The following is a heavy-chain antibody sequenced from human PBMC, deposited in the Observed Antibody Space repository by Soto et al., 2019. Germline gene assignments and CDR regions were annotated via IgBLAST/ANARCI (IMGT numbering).Heavy chain of an antibody. CDR2: ISSSSSYI. CDR3: ARDRTYNWNDGDDAFDI. J-gene: IGHJ3*02. D-gene: IGHD1-1*01. CDR1: GFTFSRHA. Sequence: PGGSLRLSCAVSGFTFSRHAMSWVRQAPGKGLEWVSSISSSSSYIYYADSVKGRFTISRDNAKNSLYLQMNSLRAEDTAVYYCARDRTYNWNDGDDAFDIWGQGTMVTVSS. V-gene: IGHV3-21*01.